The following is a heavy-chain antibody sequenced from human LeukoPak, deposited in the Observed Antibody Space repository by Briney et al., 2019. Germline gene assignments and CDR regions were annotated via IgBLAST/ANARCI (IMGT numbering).Heavy chain of an antibody. V-gene: IGHV3-66*01. CDR2: IYSGGTT. J-gene: IGHJ4*02. Sequence: GGSLRLSCAASGFTVSSSYMTWVRQAQGKGLEWVSVIYSGGTTYYADSVKGRFTISRDNSKNTLYLQMNSLRDEDTAVYYCARGVAAAGTTLDYWGQGTLVTVSS. CDR1: GFTVSSSY. D-gene: IGHD6-13*01. CDR3: ARGVAAAGTTLDY.